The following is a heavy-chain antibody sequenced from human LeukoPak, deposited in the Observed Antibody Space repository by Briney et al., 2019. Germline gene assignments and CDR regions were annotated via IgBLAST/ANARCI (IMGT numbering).Heavy chain of an antibody. Sequence: GGSLRLSCAASGFTFDDYGMSWVRQAPGKGLEWVSGINWNGGSTGYADSVKGRFTIPRDNAKNSLYLQMNSLRAEDTALYYCARGGGPRGVVPAAPIDYWGQGTLVTVS. V-gene: IGHV3-20*04. J-gene: IGHJ4*02. CDR3: ARGGGPRGVVPAAPIDY. CDR1: GFTFDDYG. D-gene: IGHD2-2*01. CDR2: INWNGGST.